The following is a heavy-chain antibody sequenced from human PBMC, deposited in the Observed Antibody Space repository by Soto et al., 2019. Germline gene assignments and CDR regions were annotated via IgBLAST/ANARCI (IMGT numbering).Heavy chain of an antibody. J-gene: IGHJ6*03. CDR2: IDPSDSYT. CDR3: ARLGIVATIDYYYYMDV. Sequence: PVESLKISCKGSGYSFTSYWISWVRQMPGKGLEWMGRIDPSDSYTNYSPSFQGHVTISADKSISTAYLQWSSLKASDTAMYYCARLGIVATIDYYYYMDVWGKGTTVTVSS. CDR1: GYSFTSYW. V-gene: IGHV5-10-1*01. D-gene: IGHD5-12*01.